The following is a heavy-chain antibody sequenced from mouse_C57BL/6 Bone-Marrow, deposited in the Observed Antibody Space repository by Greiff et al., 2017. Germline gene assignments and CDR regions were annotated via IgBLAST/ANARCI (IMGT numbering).Heavy chain of an antibody. CDR2: INPSNGGT. J-gene: IGHJ1*03. CDR1: GYTFTSYW. CDR3: ATRGNDGYWYFDV. D-gene: IGHD2-3*01. V-gene: IGHV1-53*01. Sequence: QVQLQQPGTELVKPGASVKLSCKASGYTFTSYWMHWVKQRPGQGLEWIGNINPSNGGTNYNEKFKSKATPTVDKSSSTAYMQLSSLTSEDAAVYYCATRGNDGYWYFDVWGTGTTVTVSS.